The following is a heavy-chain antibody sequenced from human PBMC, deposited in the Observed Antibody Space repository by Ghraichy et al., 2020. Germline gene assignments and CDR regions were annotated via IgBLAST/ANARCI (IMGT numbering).Heavy chain of an antibody. CDR3: ARGHIVVVPAAIDKGIAATFDY. CDR1: GGTFSSYA. Sequence: SVKVSCKASGGTFSSYAISWVRQAPGQGLEWMGGIIPIFGTANYAQKFQGRVTITADESTSTAYMELSSLRSEDTAVYYCARGHIVVVPAAIDKGIAATFDYWGQGTLVTVSS. D-gene: IGHD2-2*01. CDR2: IIPIFGTA. J-gene: IGHJ4*02. V-gene: IGHV1-69*13.